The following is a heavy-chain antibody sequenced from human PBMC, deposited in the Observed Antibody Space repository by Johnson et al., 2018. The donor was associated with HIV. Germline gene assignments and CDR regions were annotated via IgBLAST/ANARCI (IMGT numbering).Heavy chain of an antibody. CDR2: ISYDGSNK. D-gene: IGHD2-15*01. CDR3: ARSPRFVVLVSATVWHAFDI. V-gene: IGHV3-30-3*01. Sequence: QVQLVESGGGVVQPGRSLRLSCAASGITFSDYAMHWVRQAPGKGLEWVAVISYDGSNKYYADSVKGRFTISRDNSENTMYLQMNSLRVEDTSVYYCARSPRFVVLVSATVWHAFDIWGQGTMVTVSS. CDR1: GITFSDYA. J-gene: IGHJ3*02.